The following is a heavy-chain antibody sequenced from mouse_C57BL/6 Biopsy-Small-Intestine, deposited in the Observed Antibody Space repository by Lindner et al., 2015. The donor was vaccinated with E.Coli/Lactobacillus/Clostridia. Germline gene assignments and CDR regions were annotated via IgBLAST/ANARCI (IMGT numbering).Heavy chain of an antibody. CDR2: IDAGNGNA. V-gene: IGHV1-4*01. D-gene: IGHD1-1*01. J-gene: IGHJ4*01. CDR1: GYTFTSYA. Sequence: SVKVSCKASGYTFTSYAMHWVRQAPGQRLEWMGWIDAGNGNAKYSQKFQDRVTISRDTSANTAYMELSGLRSEDTAVYFCARAPLGATPYSYWGQGTLVTVSS. CDR3: ARAPLGATPYSY.